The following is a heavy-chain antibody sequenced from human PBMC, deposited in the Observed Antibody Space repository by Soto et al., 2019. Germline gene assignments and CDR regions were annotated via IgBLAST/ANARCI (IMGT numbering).Heavy chain of an antibody. CDR1: GYTFTSYD. CDR3: ARGREWEHYSDX. Sequence: ASLKVSCKASGYTFTSYDINWVRQATGQGLEWMGFMNPNSGNTGYAHKFQGRVTMTRNTSISTAYMELSSLRSEDTAVYYCARGREWEHYSDXWGQGTLVTVSX. CDR2: MNPNSGNT. V-gene: IGHV1-8*01. D-gene: IGHD1-26*01. J-gene: IGHJ4*02.